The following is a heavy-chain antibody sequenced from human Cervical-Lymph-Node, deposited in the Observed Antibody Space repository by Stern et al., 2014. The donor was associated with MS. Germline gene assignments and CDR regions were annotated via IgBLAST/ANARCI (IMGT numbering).Heavy chain of an antibody. J-gene: IGHJ4*02. CDR2: INSEGSRT. Sequence: VQLLESGGGLVQPGGSLRLSCAASGFTFSNYWMHWVRQAPGKGLGWVSHINSEGSRTSYADSVKGRFTISGDNAKNTLYLQMNSLRAEDTAVYYCARSWELAFDYWGQGTLVTVSS. D-gene: IGHD1-26*01. CDR3: ARSWELAFDY. CDR1: GFTFSNYW. V-gene: IGHV3-74*02.